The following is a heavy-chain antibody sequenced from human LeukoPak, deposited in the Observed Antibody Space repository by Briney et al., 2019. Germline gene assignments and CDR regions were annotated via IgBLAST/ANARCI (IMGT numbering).Heavy chain of an antibody. V-gene: IGHV3-73*01. Sequence: GGSLRLSCAASGFTFSGCDMHWVRQASGKGLEWVGRITTKANRYATAYAASLKGRFTISRHDSKNTACLQMNSLRTEDTAVYYCTTYKSGHYWGQGTLVTVSS. D-gene: IGHD3-3*01. CDR1: GFTFSGCD. CDR2: ITTKANRYAT. CDR3: TTYKSGHY. J-gene: IGHJ4*02.